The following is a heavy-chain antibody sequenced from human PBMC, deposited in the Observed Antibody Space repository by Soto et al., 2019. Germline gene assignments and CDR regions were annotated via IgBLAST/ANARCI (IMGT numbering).Heavy chain of an antibody. CDR2: INHSGST. D-gene: IGHD5-18*01. CDR3: ARGRRFFYSYGLVYDYYGMDV. J-gene: IGHJ6*02. CDR1: GGSFSGYY. V-gene: IGHV4-34*01. Sequence: SETLSLTCAVYGGSFSGYYWSWIRQPPGKGLEWIGEINHSGSTNYNPSLKSRVTISVDTSKNQFSLKLSSVTAADTAVYYCARGRRFFYSYGLVYDYYGMDVWGQGTKVTVSS.